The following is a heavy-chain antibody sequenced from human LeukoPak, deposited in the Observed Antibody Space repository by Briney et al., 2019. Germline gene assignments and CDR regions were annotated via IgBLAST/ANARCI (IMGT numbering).Heavy chain of an antibody. CDR2: IYYSGST. CDR3: ARHMGLGYSYGYPYFDY. V-gene: IGHV4-59*08. D-gene: IGHD5-18*01. Sequence: KTSEPLSLTCTVSGGSISSYYWSWIRQPPGRGLEWIGYIYYSGSTNYNPSLKSRVTISVDTSKNQFSLKLSSVTAADTAVYYCARHMGLGYSYGYPYFDYWGQGTLVTVSS. J-gene: IGHJ4*02. CDR1: GGSISSYY.